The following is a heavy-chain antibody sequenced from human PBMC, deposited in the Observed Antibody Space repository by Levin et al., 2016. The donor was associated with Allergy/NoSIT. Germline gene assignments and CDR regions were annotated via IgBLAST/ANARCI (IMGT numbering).Heavy chain of an antibody. J-gene: IGHJ3*02. Sequence: WIRQPPGKGLEWIGYIYHSGSTYYNPSLKSRVTISVDRSKNQFSLKLSSVTAADTAVYYCARVLTGLESTPYTALDAFDIRGQGTMVTVSS. V-gene: IGHV4-30-2*01. D-gene: IGHD3-9*01. CDR3: ARVLTGLESTPYTALDAFDI. CDR2: IYHSGST.